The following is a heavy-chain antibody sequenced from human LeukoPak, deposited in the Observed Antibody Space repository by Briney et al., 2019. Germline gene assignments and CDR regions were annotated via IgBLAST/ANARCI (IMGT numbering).Heavy chain of an antibody. J-gene: IGHJ4*02. D-gene: IGHD2-2*01. Sequence: SETLSLTCTVSGGSVSSSSYYWGWIRQPPGKGLEWIGSIYYSGSTNYNPSLKSRVTISVDTSKNQFSLKLSSVTAADTAVYYCARGVGYCSSTSCPPGYWGQGTLVTVSS. CDR1: GGSVSSSSYY. V-gene: IGHV4-39*07. CDR3: ARGVGYCSSTSCPPGY. CDR2: IYYSGST.